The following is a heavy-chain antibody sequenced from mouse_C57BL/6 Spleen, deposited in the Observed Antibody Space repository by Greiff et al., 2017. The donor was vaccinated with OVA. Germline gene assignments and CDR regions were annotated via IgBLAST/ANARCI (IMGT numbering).Heavy chain of an antibody. CDR1: GFTFRDYG. CDR3: ARPLNWDNAMDY. D-gene: IGHD4-1*01. J-gene: IGHJ4*01. CDR2: ISSGSSTI. Sequence: EVQVVESGGGLVQPGGSLTLSCAASGFTFRDYGMHWVRQAPEKGLEWVAYISSGSSTIYYADTVKGRFTISRDNAKNTLFLQMTSLRSEDTAMYYCARPLNWDNAMDYWGQGTSVTVSS. V-gene: IGHV5-17*01.